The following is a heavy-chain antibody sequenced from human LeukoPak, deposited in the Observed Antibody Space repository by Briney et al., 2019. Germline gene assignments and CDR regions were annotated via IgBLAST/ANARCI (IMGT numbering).Heavy chain of an antibody. CDR3: VRGGRDSSGYYYIDY. J-gene: IGHJ4*02. CDR2: IRNKLRGYTT. Sequence: GGSLRLSCAASGFTFSHYGMHWVRQAPGKGLEWVGRIRNKLRGYTTEYAASVKGRFTISRDDSQNSVYLQMNSLKSEDTAVYYCVRGGRDSSGYYYIDYWGQGTLVTVSS. V-gene: IGHV3-72*01. D-gene: IGHD3-22*01. CDR1: GFTFSHYG.